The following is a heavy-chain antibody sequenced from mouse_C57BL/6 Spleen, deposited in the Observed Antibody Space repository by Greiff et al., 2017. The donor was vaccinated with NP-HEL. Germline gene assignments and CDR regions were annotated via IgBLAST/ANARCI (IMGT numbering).Heavy chain of an antibody. J-gene: IGHJ2*01. CDR3: ARGGVYYYFDY. D-gene: IGHD2-3*01. CDR1: GYAFSSYW. V-gene: IGHV1-80*01. Sequence: QVQLQQSGAELVKPGASVKISCKASGYAFSSYWMNWVKQRPGKGLEWIGQIYPGDGDTNYNGKFKGKATLTADKSSSTAYMQLSSLTSEDSAVYFCARGGVYYYFDYWGQGTTLTVSS. CDR2: IYPGDGDT.